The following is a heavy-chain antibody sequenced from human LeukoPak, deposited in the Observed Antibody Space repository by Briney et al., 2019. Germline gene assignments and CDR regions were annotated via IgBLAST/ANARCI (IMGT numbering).Heavy chain of an antibody. CDR1: GFTFSSYA. V-gene: IGHV3-23*01. J-gene: IGHJ3*02. Sequence: GGSLRLSCAASGFTFSSYAMSWVRQAPGKGLEWVSAISGSGGSTYYADSVKGRFTISRDNSKNTLYLQMNSLRADDTAVYYCARGNLMTTVSPGAFDIWGQRRMATDSS. CDR2: ISGSGGST. D-gene: IGHD4-17*01. CDR3: ARGNLMTTVSPGAFDI.